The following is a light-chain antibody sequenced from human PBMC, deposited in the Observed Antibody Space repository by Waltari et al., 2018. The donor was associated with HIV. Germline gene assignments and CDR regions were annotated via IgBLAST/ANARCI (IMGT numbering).Light chain of an antibody. J-gene: IGKJ3*01. CDR1: QSVTNSF. CDR3: QQYGNSPFT. CDR2: GAS. V-gene: IGKV3-20*01. Sequence: ELVLTQSQGTLSLSPGERATLSCRASQSVTNSFLAWYQQKPGLAPRLLIYGASSRATGIPDRVSGSGSGTDFTLTISRLEPEDFALYYCQQYGNSPFTFGPGTKVEMK.